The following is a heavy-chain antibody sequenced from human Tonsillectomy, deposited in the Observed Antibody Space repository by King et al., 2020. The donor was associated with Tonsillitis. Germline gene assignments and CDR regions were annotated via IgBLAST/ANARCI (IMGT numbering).Heavy chain of an antibody. V-gene: IGHV1-18*04. Sequence: QLVQSGGEVRKPGASVKVSCKAAGYVFTSYGISWVRQAPGQGPEWIGWISGYNGNTKYAEKLQGRVTMTTDTSTSTAYMELRSLRPDDTAVYFCARSMTMLVMIKDWYFDLWGRGTLVTVSS. J-gene: IGHJ2*01. CDR2: ISGYNGNT. CDR1: GYVFTSYG. D-gene: IGHD3-22*01. CDR3: ARSMTMLVMIKDWYFDL.